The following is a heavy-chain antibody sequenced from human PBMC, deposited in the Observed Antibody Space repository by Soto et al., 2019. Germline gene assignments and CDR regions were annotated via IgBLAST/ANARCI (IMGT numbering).Heavy chain of an antibody. CDR1: GDSVSSNSAA. D-gene: IGHD5-12*01. Sequence: SQTLSLTCAISGDSVSSNSAAWSWIRQSPSRGLEWLGRTYYRSKRYNDYAVSVKSRITINPDTSKNQFSLQLNSVTPEDTAVYYCARVIGVVVATIADYGMDVWGQGTTVTVSS. J-gene: IGHJ6*02. CDR3: ARVIGVVVATIADYGMDV. CDR2: TYYRSKRYN. V-gene: IGHV6-1*01.